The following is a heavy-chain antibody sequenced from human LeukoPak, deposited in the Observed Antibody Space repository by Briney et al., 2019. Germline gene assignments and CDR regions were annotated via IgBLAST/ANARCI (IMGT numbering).Heavy chain of an antibody. V-gene: IGHV3-21*01. Sequence: NPWGSLRLSCAASGFTFSTYSMNWVRQAPGKGLEWVSSISSAGTYTHYADSVKGRFTISRDNAKNTLYLQMNSLRAEDTAVYYCAGLTGDAIDYWGQGNLVTVSS. J-gene: IGHJ4*02. CDR3: AGLTGDAIDY. D-gene: IGHD7-27*01. CDR2: ISSAGTYT. CDR1: GFTFSTYS.